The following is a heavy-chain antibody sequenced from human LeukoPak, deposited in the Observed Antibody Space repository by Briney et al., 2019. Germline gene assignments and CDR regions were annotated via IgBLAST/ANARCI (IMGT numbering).Heavy chain of an antibody. D-gene: IGHD5-12*01. V-gene: IGHV3-30*02. J-gene: IGHJ3*02. CDR2: IRYDGSNK. CDR1: GFSFSSYG. CDR3: ARYSGYDRNDAFDI. Sequence: PGGSLRLSCAASGFSFSSYGMHWVRKAPGKGLEWVAFIRYDGSNKYYADSVKGRFTISRDNSKNTLYLQMNSLRAEDTAVYYCARYSGYDRNDAFDIWGQGTMVTVSS.